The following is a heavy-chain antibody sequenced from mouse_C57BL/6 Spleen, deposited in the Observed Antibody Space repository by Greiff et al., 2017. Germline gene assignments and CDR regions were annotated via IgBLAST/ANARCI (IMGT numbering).Heavy chain of an antibody. Sequence: VKLQQPGAELVRPGSSVKLSCKASGYTFTSYWMHWVKQRPIQGLEWIGNIDPSDSETHYNQKFKDKATLTVDKSSSTAYMQLSSLTSEDSAVYYCARYDGYYPDYWGQGTTLTVSS. CDR1: GYTFTSYW. CDR2: IDPSDSET. D-gene: IGHD2-3*01. CDR3: ARYDGYYPDY. J-gene: IGHJ2*01. V-gene: IGHV1-52*01.